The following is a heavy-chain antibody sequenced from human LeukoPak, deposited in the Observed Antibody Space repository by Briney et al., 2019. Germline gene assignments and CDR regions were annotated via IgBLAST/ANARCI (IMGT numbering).Heavy chain of an antibody. J-gene: IGHJ5*02. CDR2: MHPNRGNT. D-gene: IGHD3-3*01. CDR1: GYTFTSYD. Sequence: SVKVSCKASGYTFTSYDINWVRQATGQGLEWMGWMHPNRGNTGQAQKLQGRVTITRNTSMSRAYMELSSLRSEDTAVYYCARKYYDFWSGYYIRGTNWFDPWGQGTLVTVSS. CDR3: ARKYYDFWSGYYIRGTNWFDP. V-gene: IGHV1-8*03.